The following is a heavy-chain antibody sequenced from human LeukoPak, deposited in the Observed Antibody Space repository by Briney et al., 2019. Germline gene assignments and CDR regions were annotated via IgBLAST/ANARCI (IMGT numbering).Heavy chain of an antibody. CDR2: INPNSGGT. V-gene: IGHV1-2*06. CDR3: ARDTAYCSSTSCLPYYYYGMDV. Sequence: ASVKVSCKASGYTFTGYYMHWVRQAPGQGLEWMGRINPNSGGTNYAQKLQGRVTMTTDTSTSTAYMELRSLRSDDTAVYYCARDTAYCSSTSCLPYYYYGMDVWGQGTTVTVSS. J-gene: IGHJ6*02. D-gene: IGHD2-2*01. CDR1: GYTFTGYY.